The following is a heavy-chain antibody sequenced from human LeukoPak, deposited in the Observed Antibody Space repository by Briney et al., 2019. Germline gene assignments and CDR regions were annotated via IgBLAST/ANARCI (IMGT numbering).Heavy chain of an antibody. CDR3: AKDLLFGVPDS. D-gene: IGHD3-3*01. Sequence: QTGGSLRLSCAASGFTFSTHAMSWVRQAPGKGLEWVSAIRGSGGTTYYADSVKGRFTISRDNSKNTLFLQMNSLRAEDTAVYYCAKDLLFGVPDSWGQGTLVTVSS. CDR1: GFTFSTHA. J-gene: IGHJ4*02. V-gene: IGHV3-23*01. CDR2: IRGSGGTT.